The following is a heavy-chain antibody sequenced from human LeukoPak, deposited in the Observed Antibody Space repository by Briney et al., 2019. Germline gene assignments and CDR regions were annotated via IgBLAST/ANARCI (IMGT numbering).Heavy chain of an antibody. CDR3: ACYYDSSGLDAFDI. Sequence: SETLSLTCTVSGGSISSGGYYWSWIRQHPGKGLEWIGYIYYSGSTYYNPSLKSRVTISVVTSKNQFSLKLSSVTAADTAVYYCACYYDSSGLDAFDIWGQGTMVTVSS. V-gene: IGHV4-31*03. CDR2: IYYSGST. CDR1: GGSISSGGYY. D-gene: IGHD3-22*01. J-gene: IGHJ3*02.